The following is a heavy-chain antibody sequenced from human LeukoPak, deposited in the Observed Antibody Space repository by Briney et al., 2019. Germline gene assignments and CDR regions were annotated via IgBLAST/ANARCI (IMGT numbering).Heavy chain of an antibody. V-gene: IGHV1-18*01. CDR3: ARDFQSSGWRYYYGMDV. Sequence: ASVKVSCKASGYTFTSYGISWVRQAPGQGLEWMGWISAYNGNTSYAQKLQGRVTMTTDTSTSTAYMELRSLRSDDTAVYYCARDFQSSGWRYYYGMDVWGQGTTVTVSS. CDR1: GYTFTSYG. D-gene: IGHD6-19*01. CDR2: ISAYNGNT. J-gene: IGHJ6*02.